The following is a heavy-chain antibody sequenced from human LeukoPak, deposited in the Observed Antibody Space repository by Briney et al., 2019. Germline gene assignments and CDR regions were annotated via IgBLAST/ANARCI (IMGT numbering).Heavy chain of an antibody. J-gene: IGHJ3*02. CDR3: ARGIAAAPIDAFDI. Sequence: GGSLRLSCAASGFSFSSYYMNWVRQAPGKGLEWVSSISSSSSYIYYADSVKGRFTISRDNARNSLYLQMNSLRAEDTAVYYCARGIAAAPIDAFDIWGQGTMVTVSS. CDR2: ISSSSSYI. V-gene: IGHV3-21*01. D-gene: IGHD6-13*01. CDR1: GFSFSSYY.